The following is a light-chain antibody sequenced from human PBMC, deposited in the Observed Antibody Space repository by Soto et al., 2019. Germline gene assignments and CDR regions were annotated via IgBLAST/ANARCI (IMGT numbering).Light chain of an antibody. V-gene: IGKV3-11*01. CDR1: QSVSSY. J-gene: IGKJ3*01. Sequence: EIVLTQSPATLSLSPGERATLSCRASQSVSSYLAWYQQKPGQAPRLLIYDASSWATGIPARFSGGGSGTDFTLTISSLEPEDFAVYYCQQRSNSRFTFGPGTRVDIK. CDR3: QQRSNSRFT. CDR2: DAS.